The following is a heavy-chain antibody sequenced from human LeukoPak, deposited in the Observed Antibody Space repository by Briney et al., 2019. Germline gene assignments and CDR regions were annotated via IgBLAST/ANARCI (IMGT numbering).Heavy chain of an antibody. V-gene: IGHV4-39*01. Sequence: PSETLSLTCTVSGGSISSSSYYWGWIRQPPGKGLEWIVSIYYSGSTYYNPSLKSRVTISVDTSKNQFSLKLSSVTAADTAVYYCARRDPHPFYDFWGGYLAAAFDIWGQGTMVTVSS. D-gene: IGHD3-3*01. CDR3: ARRDPHPFYDFWGGYLAAAFDI. J-gene: IGHJ3*02. CDR1: GGSISSSSYY. CDR2: IYYSGST.